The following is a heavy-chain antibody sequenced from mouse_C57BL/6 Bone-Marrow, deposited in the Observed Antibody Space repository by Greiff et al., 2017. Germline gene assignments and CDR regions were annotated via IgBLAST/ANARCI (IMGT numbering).Heavy chain of an antibody. J-gene: IGHJ3*01. Sequence: QVQLKESGPELVKPGASVKISCKASGYAFSSSWMNWVKQRPGKGLEWIGRIYPGDGDTNYNGKFKGKATLTADKSSSTAYMQLSSLTSEDSAVYFCARNYYASRGFAYWGQGTLVTVSA. V-gene: IGHV1-82*01. D-gene: IGHD1-1*01. CDR2: IYPGDGDT. CDR3: ARNYYASRGFAY. CDR1: GYAFSSSW.